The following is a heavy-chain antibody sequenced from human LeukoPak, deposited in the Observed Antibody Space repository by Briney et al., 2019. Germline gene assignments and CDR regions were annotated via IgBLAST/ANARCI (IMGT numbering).Heavy chain of an antibody. Sequence: SETLSLTCTVSGDSISSYYWGWIRQPPGKGLEWIGSIYYSGSTYYNPSLKSRVTISVDTSKNQFSLKLSSVTAADTAVYYCARVTTARWFDPWGQGTLVTVSS. CDR3: ARVTTARWFDP. CDR2: IYYSGST. J-gene: IGHJ5*02. V-gene: IGHV4-39*01. CDR1: GDSISSYY. D-gene: IGHD4-17*01.